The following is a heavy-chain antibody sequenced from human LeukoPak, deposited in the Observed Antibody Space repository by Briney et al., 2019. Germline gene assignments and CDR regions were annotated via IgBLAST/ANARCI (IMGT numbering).Heavy chain of an antibody. V-gene: IGHV3-7*01. CDR2: IKQDGSGE. CDR1: GFTFSSYW. CDR3: ARGRYTTGWYPDYFDF. J-gene: IGHJ4*02. Sequence: PGGSLRLSCAASGFTFSSYWMSWVRRAPGEGLEWVAKIKQDGSGEYYVDSVKGRFTISRDNAKNSVHLQMSSLRAEDTALYFCARGRYTTGWYPDYFDFWGQGALVTVSS. D-gene: IGHD6-19*01.